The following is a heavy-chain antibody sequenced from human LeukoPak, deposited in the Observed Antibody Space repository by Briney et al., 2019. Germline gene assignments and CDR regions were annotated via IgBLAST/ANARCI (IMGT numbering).Heavy chain of an antibody. CDR1: GASISSYY. Sequence: SETLSLTCTVSGASISSYYWSWIRQPPGKGLEWIGYISYSGNTNYKPSLRGRVTISVDTSKNQFSLKMTSVTAADTAVYYCARGYGNRQWLVGYWGQGTLVTVSS. CDR3: ARGYGNRQWLVGY. D-gene: IGHD6-19*01. J-gene: IGHJ4*02. V-gene: IGHV4-59*01. CDR2: ISYSGNT.